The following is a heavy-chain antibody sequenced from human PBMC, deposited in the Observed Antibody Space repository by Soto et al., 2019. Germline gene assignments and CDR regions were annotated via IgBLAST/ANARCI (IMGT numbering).Heavy chain of an antibody. CDR1: GFTFSDYD. CDR3: AREEGEGIAARRFDP. Sequence: QVQLVESGGGLVKPGGSLRLSCAASGFTFSDYDMSWIRQAPGKGLEWVSYISSSSSYTNYADSVKGRFTISRDNAKNSLYLQMDSMRAEDTAVYYCAREEGEGIAARRFDPWGQGALVTVSS. J-gene: IGHJ5*02. D-gene: IGHD6-13*01. V-gene: IGHV3-11*06. CDR2: ISSSSSYT.